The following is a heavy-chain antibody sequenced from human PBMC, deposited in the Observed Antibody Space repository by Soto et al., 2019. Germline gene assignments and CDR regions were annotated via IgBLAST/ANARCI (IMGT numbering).Heavy chain of an antibody. CDR3: ARGLNVYYFDY. CDR2: INPNSGGT. J-gene: IGHJ4*02. D-gene: IGHD3-16*01. CDR1: GYTFTGYY. Sequence: EASVKVSCKASGYTFTGYYMHWVRQAPGQGLEWMGWINPNSGGTNYAQKFQGRVTITRDTSASTAYMELSSLRSEDTAVYYCARGLNVYYFDYWGQGTLVNVSS. V-gene: IGHV1-2*02.